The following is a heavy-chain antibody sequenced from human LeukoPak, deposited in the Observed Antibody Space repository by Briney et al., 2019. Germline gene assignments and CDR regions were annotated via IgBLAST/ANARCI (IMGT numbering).Heavy chain of an antibody. D-gene: IGHD6-13*01. CDR3: ARRVAAAGTGGYGMDV. CDR2: INHSGST. Sequence: SETLSLTSAVYGGSFSGYYWSWIRQPPGKGLEWSGEINHSGSTNYNPSLKSRVTISVDTSKNQCSLKLSSVTAADTAVYYCARRVAAAGTGGYGMDVWGQGTTVTVSS. V-gene: IGHV4-34*01. J-gene: IGHJ6*02. CDR1: GGSFSGYY.